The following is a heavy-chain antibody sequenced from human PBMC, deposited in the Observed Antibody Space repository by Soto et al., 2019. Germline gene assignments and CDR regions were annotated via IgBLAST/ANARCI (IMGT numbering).Heavy chain of an antibody. CDR1: GGSMSGYY. Sequence: SETLSLTCRVSGGSMSGYYWSWIRQAPGKGLEWIGYVYYTGSTNYNPSLQSRVTISVDTSNKQFSLSLRLVTAADTAVYFCARNIAVPSSHIDHWGQGIRVTVSS. CDR3: ARNIAVPSSHIDH. CDR2: VYYTGST. D-gene: IGHD6-19*01. V-gene: IGHV4-59*01. J-gene: IGHJ4*02.